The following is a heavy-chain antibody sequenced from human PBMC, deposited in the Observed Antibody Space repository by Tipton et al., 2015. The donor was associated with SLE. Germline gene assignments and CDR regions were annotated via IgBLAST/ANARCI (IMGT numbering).Heavy chain of an antibody. V-gene: IGHV3-9*01. CDR2: INWSGVIT. D-gene: IGHD2-2*01. Sequence: SLRLSCAASGLTFEDYGMQWARQRPGKGLEWVAYINWSGVITAYADSVKGRFTISRDNARNSLFLQMDSLRTEDTAFYYCASHCSTSTCQTFWGQGALVTVSS. CDR1: GLTFEDYG. J-gene: IGHJ4*02. CDR3: ASHCSTSTCQTF.